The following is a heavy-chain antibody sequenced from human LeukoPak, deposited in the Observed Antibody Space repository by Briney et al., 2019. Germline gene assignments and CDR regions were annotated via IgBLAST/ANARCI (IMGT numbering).Heavy chain of an antibody. CDR3: ARGRVGATTRNWFDP. Sequence: SETLSLTCTVSGDSISSGSYYWSWIRQPAGKGLEWIGRIYTSGRTDYNPSLKSRVTISVDTSKNQFSLKLSSVTAADTAVYYCARGRVGATTRNWFDPWGQGTLVTVSS. D-gene: IGHD1-26*01. CDR1: GDSISSGSYY. J-gene: IGHJ5*02. CDR2: IYTSGRT. V-gene: IGHV4-61*02.